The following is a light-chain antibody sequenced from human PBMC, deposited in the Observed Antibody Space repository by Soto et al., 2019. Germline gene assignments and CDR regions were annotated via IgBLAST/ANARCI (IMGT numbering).Light chain of an antibody. CDR2: GAS. V-gene: IGKV3-20*01. J-gene: IGKJ1*01. CDR3: QQYGGMWT. CDR1: QSVRSSY. Sequence: EIVLTQYPGTLSLSPGERATLSCRASQSVRSSYLAWYQQKPGQAPRLLIYGASSRATGIPDRFSGSGSGTDFTLTINRLEPEDFAVYYCQQYGGMWTFGQGTKVDIK.